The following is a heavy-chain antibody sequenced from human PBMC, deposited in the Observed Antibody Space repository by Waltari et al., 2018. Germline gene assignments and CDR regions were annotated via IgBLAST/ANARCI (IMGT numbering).Heavy chain of an antibody. V-gene: IGHV3-49*03. CDR1: GFTFGDYG. CDR2: IRRKVNGGTT. J-gene: IGHJ3*02. CDR3: TRVVVTFGGVIDAFDI. Sequence: EVQLVESGGGLVQPGRSLSLSCAASGFTFGDYGLSWFRQAPGMGLQWVGYIRRKVNGGTTEYAASVKGRFTSSRDDSKSNAYLQMNSLKTEDTAVYYCTRVVVTFGGVIDAFDIWGQGTMVTVSS. D-gene: IGHD3-16*02.